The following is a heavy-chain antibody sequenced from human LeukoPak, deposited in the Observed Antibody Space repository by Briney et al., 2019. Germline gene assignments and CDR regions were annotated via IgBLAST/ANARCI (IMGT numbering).Heavy chain of an antibody. V-gene: IGHV4-30-4*01. CDR2: IYYSGST. J-gene: IGHJ5*02. CDR1: GGSISSGDYY. Sequence: SETLSLTCTVSGGSISSGDYYWSWIRQPPGKGLEWIGYIYYSGSTYYNPSLKSRVTISVDTSKNQFSLKPSSVTAADTAVYYCARDTADTAMANRFDPWGQGTLVTVSS. D-gene: IGHD5-18*01. CDR3: ARDTADTAMANRFDP.